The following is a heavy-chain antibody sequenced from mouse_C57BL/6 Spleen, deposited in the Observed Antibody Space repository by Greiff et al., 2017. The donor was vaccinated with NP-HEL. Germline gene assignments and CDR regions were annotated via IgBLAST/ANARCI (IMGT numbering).Heavy chain of an antibody. CDR3: ARDILGDAMDY. V-gene: IGHV5-17*01. Sequence: EVKLMESVGGLVKPGGSLKLSCAASGFTFSDSGMHWVRQAPEKGLEWVAYISSGSSTIYYADTVKGRFTISRDNAKNTLFLQLNSLRSEDTGMYYCARDILGDAMDYWGQGTSVTVSS. D-gene: IGHD1-3*01. CDR1: GFTFSDSG. CDR2: ISSGSSTI. J-gene: IGHJ4*01.